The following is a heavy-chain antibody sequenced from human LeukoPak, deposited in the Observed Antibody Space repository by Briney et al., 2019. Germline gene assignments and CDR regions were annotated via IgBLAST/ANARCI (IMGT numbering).Heavy chain of an antibody. CDR1: GFTFITYS. CDR2: ISGSSSTI. J-gene: IGHJ4*02. CDR3: ARDGTYCSSTSCYESYFDY. Sequence: PGGSLRLSCAASGFTFITYSMNWVRQAPGKGLEWVSYISGSSSTIYYADSVKGRFTISRDNAKNSLYLQMNSLRAEDTAVYYCARDGTYCSSTSCYESYFDYWGQGTLVTVSS. D-gene: IGHD2-2*01. V-gene: IGHV3-48*01.